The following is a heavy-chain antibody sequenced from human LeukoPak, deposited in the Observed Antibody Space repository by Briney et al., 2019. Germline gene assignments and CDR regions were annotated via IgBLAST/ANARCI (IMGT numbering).Heavy chain of an antibody. CDR3: ARDPYDILTGYYYYYGMDV. Sequence: SQTLSLTCAISGDSVSSNSAAWNWIRQSPSRGLEWLGRTYYRSKWYDDYAVSMKSRITINPDTSKNQFSLQLNSVTPEDTAVYYCARDPYDILTGYYYYYGMDVWGQGTTVTVSS. V-gene: IGHV6-1*01. J-gene: IGHJ6*02. CDR1: GDSVSSNSAA. D-gene: IGHD3-9*01. CDR2: TYYRSKWYD.